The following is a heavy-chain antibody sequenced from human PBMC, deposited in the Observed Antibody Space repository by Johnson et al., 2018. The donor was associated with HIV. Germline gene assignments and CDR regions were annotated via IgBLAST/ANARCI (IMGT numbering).Heavy chain of an antibody. J-gene: IGHJ3*02. CDR3: ASGLGIVGATRSAFDI. V-gene: IGHV3-30*03. D-gene: IGHD1-26*01. CDR1: GFTFSSYG. CDR2: ISYYGSNK. Sequence: QVQLVESGGGVVQPGRSLRLSCAASGFTFSSYGMHWVRQAPGKGLEWVAVISYYGSNKYYADSVKGRFTISRDNSKNTLYLQMNSLRAEDTAVYYCASGLGIVGATRSAFDIWGQGTMVTVSS.